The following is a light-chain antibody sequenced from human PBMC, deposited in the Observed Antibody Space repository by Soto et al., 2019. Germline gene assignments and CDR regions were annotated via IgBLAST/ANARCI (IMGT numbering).Light chain of an antibody. CDR1: QSVSRN. J-gene: IGKJ1*01. CDR3: QQYNNWPWT. V-gene: IGKV3-15*01. CDR2: GAS. Sequence: EIVMTQSPATLSVSPGERATLSCRASQSVSRNLAWYQQKPGQAPRLLIYGASTRATGIPARFSGSGSGTDFTLTISSLQSEDFAVYYCQQYNNWPWTFGQGTEVEIK.